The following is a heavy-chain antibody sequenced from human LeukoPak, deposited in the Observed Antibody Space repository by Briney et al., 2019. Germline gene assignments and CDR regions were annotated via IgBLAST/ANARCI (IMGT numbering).Heavy chain of an antibody. CDR1: GGTFSSYA. V-gene: IGHV1-69*05. CDR2: IIPIFGTA. Sequence: SVKVSCKASGGTFSSYAISWVRQAPGQGLEWMGGIIPIFGTANYAQRFQGRVTITTDESTSTAYMELSSLRSEDTAVYYCASIPAAGLYFDYWGQGTLVTVSS. CDR3: ASIPAAGLYFDY. D-gene: IGHD2-2*01. J-gene: IGHJ4*02.